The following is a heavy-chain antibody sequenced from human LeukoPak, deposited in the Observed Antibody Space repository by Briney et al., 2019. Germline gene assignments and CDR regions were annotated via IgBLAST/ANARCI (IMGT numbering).Heavy chain of an antibody. J-gene: IGHJ3*02. CDR2: INHSGST. CDR3: ARGRRGSWFGELSRGAFDI. D-gene: IGHD3-10*01. V-gene: IGHV4-34*01. Sequence: SETLSLTCTVSGGSISSYYWSWIRQPPGKGLEWIGEINHSGSTNYNPSLKSRVTISVDTSKNQFSLKLSSVTAADTAVYYCARGRRGSWFGELSRGAFDIWGQGTMVTVSS. CDR1: GGSISSYY.